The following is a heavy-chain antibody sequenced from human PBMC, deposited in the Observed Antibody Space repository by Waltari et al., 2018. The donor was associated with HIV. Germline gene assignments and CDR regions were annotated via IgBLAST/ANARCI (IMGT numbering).Heavy chain of an antibody. CDR1: GGSISSNNHY. Sequence: QLQLQESGPGLVKPSESLSLTCTVSGGSISSNNHYSGWIRQPPGKGLEWIGCLYYTGSPYHNRSLKSRMTITVATSKNQSSLKWNMGTATDTAVYYCARHGVAWIQVGTPPRHFDCWGQGTLVTVSS. J-gene: IGHJ4*02. CDR2: LYYTGSP. V-gene: IGHV4-39*01. D-gene: IGHD5-18*01. CDR3: ARHGVAWIQVGTPPRHFDC.